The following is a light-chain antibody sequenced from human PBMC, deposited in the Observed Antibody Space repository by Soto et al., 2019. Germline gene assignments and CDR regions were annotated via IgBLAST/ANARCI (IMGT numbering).Light chain of an antibody. CDR1: QSVSRH. CDR2: DAS. V-gene: IGKV3-11*01. CDR3: QQLNSYPIT. J-gene: IGKJ5*01. Sequence: EVVLTQSPATLSLSPGERATLSCRASQSVSRHLAWYQQKPGQAPRLLILDASDRATGIPARFSGSGSGTNFTLTISSLQPEDFATYYCQQLNSYPITFGQGTRLEIK.